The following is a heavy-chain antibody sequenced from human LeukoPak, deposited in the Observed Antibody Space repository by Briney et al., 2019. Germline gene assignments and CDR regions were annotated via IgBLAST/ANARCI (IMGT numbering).Heavy chain of an antibody. D-gene: IGHD2-2*02. J-gene: IGHJ4*02. CDR3: ARLYSGTRPPDY. V-gene: IGHV4-30-4*01. CDR1: GGSISSGDYY. CDR2: IYYSGST. Sequence: PSETLSLTCTVSGGSISSGDYYWSWIRQPPGKGLEWIGYIYYSGSTYYNPSLKSRVTISVDTSKNQLSLKLSSVTAADTGVYYCARLYSGTRPPDYWGQGTLVTVSS.